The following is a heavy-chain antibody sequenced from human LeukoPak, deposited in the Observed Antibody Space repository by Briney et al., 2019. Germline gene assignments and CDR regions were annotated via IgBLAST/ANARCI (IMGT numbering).Heavy chain of an antibody. D-gene: IGHD6-13*01. V-gene: IGHV4-59*01. CDR1: GGSISSYY. J-gene: IGHJ5*02. CDR3: ARVARSIAAAGTRWFDP. CDR2: IYYSGST. Sequence: PSETLSLTCTVSGGSISSYYWSWIRQPPGKGLEWIGYIYYSGSTNYNPSLKSRVTISVDTSKNQFSLKLSSVTAADTAVYYCARVARSIAAAGTRWFDPWGQGTLVTVSS.